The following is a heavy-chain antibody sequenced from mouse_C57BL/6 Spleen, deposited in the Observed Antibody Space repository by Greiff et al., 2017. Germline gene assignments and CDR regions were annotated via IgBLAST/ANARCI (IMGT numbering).Heavy chain of an antibody. CDR2: ISGGGGNT. V-gene: IGHV5-9*01. J-gene: IGHJ3*01. Sequence: EVKLVESGGGLVKPGGSLKLSCAASGFTFSSYTMSWVRQTPEKRLEWVATISGGGGNTYYPDSVKGRFTLSRDNAKNTLYLQMSSLRSEDTALYYCARRYYDYDEAFAYWGQGTLVTVSA. CDR3: ARRYYDYDEAFAY. D-gene: IGHD2-4*01. CDR1: GFTFSSYT.